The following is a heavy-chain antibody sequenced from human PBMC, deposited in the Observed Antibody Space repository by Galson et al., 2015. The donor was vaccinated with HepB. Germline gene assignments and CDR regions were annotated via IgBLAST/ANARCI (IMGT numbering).Heavy chain of an antibody. CDR1: GFIFSTYA. CDR2: IWYDGSNK. Sequence: SLRLSCAASGFIFSTYAFHWVRQAPGKGLEWVAVIWYDGSNKLYADSVKGRFTISRDNSKNTVYLQMNSLRAEDTSIYYCARAGREELDYDDSSAFMFHGMDVWGQGTTVSVSS. CDR3: ARAGREELDYDDSSAFMFHGMDV. D-gene: IGHD3-22*01. J-gene: IGHJ6*02. V-gene: IGHV3-33*01.